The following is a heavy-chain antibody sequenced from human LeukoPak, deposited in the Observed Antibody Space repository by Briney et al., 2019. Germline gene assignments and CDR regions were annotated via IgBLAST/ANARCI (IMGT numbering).Heavy chain of an antibody. V-gene: IGHV4-59*08. J-gene: IGHJ4*02. CDR2: INYSGST. D-gene: IGHD5-18*01. CDR1: GGSITSYY. Sequence: SETLSLTCTVSGGSITSYYWSWIRQPPGKGLEWIGNINYSGSTNYNPSLKSRVTISVDSSKNQFSLKLSSVTAADTAVYYRARQRGDSYGHHDYWGQGILVTVSS. CDR3: ARQRGDSYGHHDY.